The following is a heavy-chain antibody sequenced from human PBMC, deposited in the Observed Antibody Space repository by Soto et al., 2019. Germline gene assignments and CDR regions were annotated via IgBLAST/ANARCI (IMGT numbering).Heavy chain of an antibody. CDR1: GGSISSGGYY. CDR2: IFYSGTT. CDR3: AHYSGGRALDI. V-gene: IGHV4-31*03. D-gene: IGHD5-18*01. Sequence: SETLSLTCTVSGGSISSGGYYWSWIRQHPGKGLEWIGYIFYSGTTYYNPSLKSRVTISVDTSKNQFSLKLSSVTAADTAVYYCAHYSGGRALDIWGQGTMVTVSS. J-gene: IGHJ3*02.